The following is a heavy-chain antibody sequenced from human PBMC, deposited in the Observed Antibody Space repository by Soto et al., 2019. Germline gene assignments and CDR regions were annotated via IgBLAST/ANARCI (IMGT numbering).Heavy chain of an antibody. D-gene: IGHD4-17*01. Sequence: QAQLQQWGAGLLKPSETLSLTCDFYGGSLGDYWWSWIRQPPGKGLEWIGEINHSAISRYNPSLKSRVTISIDTSKSHFSLKLNSVTAADTALYYCARGSVPSVTYFYMDVWGKGTSVTVSS. CDR1: GGSLGDYW. CDR3: ARGSVPSVTYFYMDV. V-gene: IGHV4-34*01. CDR2: INHSAIS. J-gene: IGHJ6*03.